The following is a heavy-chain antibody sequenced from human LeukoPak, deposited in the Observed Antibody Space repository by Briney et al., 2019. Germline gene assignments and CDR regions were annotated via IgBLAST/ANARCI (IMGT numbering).Heavy chain of an antibody. CDR3: AGDRSWAFDI. J-gene: IGHJ3*02. Sequence: GGSLRLSCAASGFIFSSYGMHWVRQAPGKGLEWVALIWYDGSNKYYADSVKGRFTISKDNSKKTLYLQMNSLRAEDMAVYYCAGDRSWAFDIWGQGTMVTVSS. D-gene: IGHD3-10*01. CDR1: GFIFSSYG. CDR2: IWYDGSNK. V-gene: IGHV3-30*02.